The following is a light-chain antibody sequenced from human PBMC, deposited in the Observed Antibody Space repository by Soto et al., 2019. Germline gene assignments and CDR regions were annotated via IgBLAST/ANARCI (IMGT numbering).Light chain of an antibody. V-gene: IGKV3-11*01. CDR1: QSVSSY. CDR3: QQRSDWPLT. J-gene: IGKJ4*01. Sequence: EIVLTQSPATLSLSPGERATLSYRASQSVSSYLAWYQQKPGQAPRLLIYDASNRATGIPARFSGSGSGTDFTLTISSLEPEDSALYYCQQRSDWPLTFGGGTKVEIK. CDR2: DAS.